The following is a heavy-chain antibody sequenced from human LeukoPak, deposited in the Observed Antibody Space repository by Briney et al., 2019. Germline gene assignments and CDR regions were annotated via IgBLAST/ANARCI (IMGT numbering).Heavy chain of an antibody. CDR3: ARDYLAARIFDY. CDR1: GDSISSGGYY. D-gene: IGHD6-6*01. Sequence: PSQTLSLTCTVSGDSISSGGYYWSCIRQPPGKGLEWIGYIYHSGSTYYNPSLKSRVTISVDRSKNQFSLKLSSVTAADTAVYYCARDYLAARIFDYWGQGTLVTVSS. J-gene: IGHJ4*02. V-gene: IGHV4-30-2*01. CDR2: IYHSGST.